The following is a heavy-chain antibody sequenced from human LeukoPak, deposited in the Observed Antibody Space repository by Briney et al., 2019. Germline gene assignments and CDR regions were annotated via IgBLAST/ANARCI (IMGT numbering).Heavy chain of an antibody. CDR2: IYHSGST. CDR1: GGSISSSNW. J-gene: IGHJ4*02. V-gene: IGHV4-4*02. Sequence: SGTLSLTCAVSGGSISSSNWWSWVRQPPGKGLEWIGEIYHSGSTNYNPSLKSRVTISVDKSKNQFSLKLSSVTAADTAVYYCARDRGIAVAGYFDYWGQGTLVTVSS. CDR3: ARDRGIAVAGYFDY. D-gene: IGHD6-19*01.